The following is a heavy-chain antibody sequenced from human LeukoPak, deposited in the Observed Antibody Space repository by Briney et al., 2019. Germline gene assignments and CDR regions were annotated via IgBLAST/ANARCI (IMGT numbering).Heavy chain of an antibody. V-gene: IGHV3-48*03. CDR1: GFTFSSYE. Sequence: GGSLRLSCAASGFTFSSYEMTWVRQAPGKGLEWVSYITSSGSIIYHADSVKGRFTISRDNARNSLYLQMNSLRVEDTALYYCARKGRPNWYFDLWGRGTLVTVSS. J-gene: IGHJ2*01. D-gene: IGHD2-15*01. CDR3: ARKGRPNWYFDL. CDR2: ITSSGSII.